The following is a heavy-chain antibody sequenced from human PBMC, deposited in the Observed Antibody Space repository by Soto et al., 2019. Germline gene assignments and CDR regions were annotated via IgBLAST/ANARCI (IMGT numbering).Heavy chain of an antibody. J-gene: IGHJ3*02. CDR3: XXXXXXXXXXXXXXXXXXXDI. CDR1: GFTFSSYS. V-gene: IGHV3-21*01. CDR2: XXXSSSYI. Sequence: EVQLVESGGGLVKPGGSLRLSCAASGFTFSSYSMNWVRQAPGKGLXXXXXXXXSSSYIYYADSVKGRFTISRDNXXXXXXXXXXXXXXXXXXXXXXXXXXXXXXXXXXXXXXXXXDIWGQGTMVTVSS.